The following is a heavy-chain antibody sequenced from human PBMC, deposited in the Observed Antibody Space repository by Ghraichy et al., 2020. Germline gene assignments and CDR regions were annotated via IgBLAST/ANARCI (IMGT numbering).Heavy chain of an antibody. D-gene: IGHD4-11*01. J-gene: IGHJ4*02. Sequence: SETLSLTCAVYGASFSGYYWTWIRQPPGKGLECIGEIDHSGGTNYNPSLKSRVTISADTSKNQFSLKLSYVTAADTAVYYCARDIYSVKGKDGWGEGTVVTASA. CDR3: ARDIYSVKGKDG. CDR1: GASFSGYY. CDR2: IDHSGGT. V-gene: IGHV4-34*01.